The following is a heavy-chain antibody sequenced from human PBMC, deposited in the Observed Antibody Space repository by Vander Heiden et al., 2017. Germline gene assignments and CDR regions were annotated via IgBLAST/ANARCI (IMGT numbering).Heavy chain of an antibody. J-gene: IGHJ4*02. Sequence: QITLKESGPTLVKPTQTLTLTCTFSGFSLSTSGVGVGWIRQPPGKALEWLALIYWDDDKRYSPSLKSRLTITKDTSKNQVVLTMTNMDPVDTATYYCAHRRNSGSYREVFDYWGQGTLVTVSS. CDR3: AHRRNSGSYREVFDY. CDR1: GFSLSTSGVG. CDR2: IYWDDDK. D-gene: IGHD1-26*01. V-gene: IGHV2-5*02.